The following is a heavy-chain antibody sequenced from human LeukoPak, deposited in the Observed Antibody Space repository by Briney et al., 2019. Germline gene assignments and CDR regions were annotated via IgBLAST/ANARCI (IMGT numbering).Heavy chain of an antibody. J-gene: IGHJ4*02. CDR2: INTDGSRT. V-gene: IGHV3-74*01. Sequence: QPGGSLRLSCAASGFTFSTYWMHWVRQAPGKGLVWVSRINTDGSRTDSVEGRFTISRDNAKNTLYLQMNSLRAEDTAVYYCARVSRGNYYFDYWGSGTLVTFSS. CDR3: ARVSRGNYYFDY. CDR1: GFTFSTYW.